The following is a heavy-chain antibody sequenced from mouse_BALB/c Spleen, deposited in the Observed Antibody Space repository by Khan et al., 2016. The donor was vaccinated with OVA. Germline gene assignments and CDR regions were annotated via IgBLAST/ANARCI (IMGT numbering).Heavy chain of an antibody. D-gene: IGHD2-3*01. CDR2: INPNNGDT. Sequence: EVELVESGPELVKPGASVKISCKASGYIFSDYTIDWVKQSHGKSLEWIGDINPNNGDTFYNQKFKGKATLTVDKSSSTAFMELRSLTSEDTAVYYCARTGSDGLGYWGQGTTLTVSS. V-gene: IGHV1-18*01. CDR3: ARTGSDGLGY. J-gene: IGHJ2*01. CDR1: GYIFSDYT.